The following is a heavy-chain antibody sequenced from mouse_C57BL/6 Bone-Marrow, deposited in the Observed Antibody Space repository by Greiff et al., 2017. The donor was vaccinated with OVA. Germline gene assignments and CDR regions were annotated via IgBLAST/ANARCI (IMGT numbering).Heavy chain of an antibody. J-gene: IGHJ3*01. D-gene: IGHD2-5*01. CDR2: ISYDGSN. CDR1: GYSITSGYY. CDR3: ARDHYSSGPAY. V-gene: IGHV3-6*01. Sequence: EVQLQESGPGLVKPSQSLSLTCSVTGYSITSGYYWNWIRQFPGNKLEWMGYISYDGSNNYKPSLKNRISITRDTSKNQFFLKLNSLTTEATATYYCARDHYSSGPAYWGQGTLVTVSA.